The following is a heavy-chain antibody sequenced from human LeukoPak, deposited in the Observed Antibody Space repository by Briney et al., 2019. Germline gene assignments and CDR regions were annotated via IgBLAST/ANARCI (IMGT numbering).Heavy chain of an antibody. J-gene: IGHJ3*02. Sequence: SETLSLTCTVSGSSISSYYWSWIRQPPGKGLEWIGYIYYSGSTNYNPSLKSRVTISVDTSKNQFSLKLSSVTAADTAVYYCARDHTTRDAFDIWGQGTMVTVSS. CDR1: GSSISSYY. D-gene: IGHD1-14*01. V-gene: IGHV4-59*01. CDR3: ARDHTTRDAFDI. CDR2: IYYSGST.